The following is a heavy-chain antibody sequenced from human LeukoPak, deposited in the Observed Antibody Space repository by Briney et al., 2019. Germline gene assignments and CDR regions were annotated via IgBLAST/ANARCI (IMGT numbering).Heavy chain of an antibody. CDR3: ARDEEYYGSGSSPFDY. Sequence: ASVKVSCKASGYTFTGYYMHWVRQAPGQGLEWMGWINPNSGGTNYAQKFQGRVTMTRDTSISTAYMELSRLRSDDTAVYYCARDEEYYGSGSSPFDYWGQGTLVTVSS. V-gene: IGHV1-2*02. D-gene: IGHD3-10*01. J-gene: IGHJ4*02. CDR2: INPNSGGT. CDR1: GYTFTGYY.